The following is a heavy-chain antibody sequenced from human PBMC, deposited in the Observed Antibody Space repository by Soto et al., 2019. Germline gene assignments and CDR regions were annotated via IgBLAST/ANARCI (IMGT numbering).Heavy chain of an antibody. Sequence: PGGSLRLSCAASGFTFSSYGMHWVRQAPGKGLEWVAVISYDGSNKYYADSVKGRFTISRDNSKNTLYLQMNSLRAEDTAVYYCAKSLGPYYYDSSHDYWGQGTLVTVSS. D-gene: IGHD3-22*01. V-gene: IGHV3-30*18. CDR1: GFTFSSYG. J-gene: IGHJ4*02. CDR3: AKSLGPYYYDSSHDY. CDR2: ISYDGSNK.